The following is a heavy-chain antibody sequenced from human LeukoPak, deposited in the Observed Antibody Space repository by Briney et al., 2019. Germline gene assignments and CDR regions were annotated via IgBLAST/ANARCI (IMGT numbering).Heavy chain of an antibody. D-gene: IGHD2-15*01. J-gene: IGHJ4*02. CDR3: ARDKHNPNCSGGRCYPYFFDS. Sequence: SETLSLTCSVSGGSISSSYWTWIRQPPGKGLECIGYISKGGSTNYNPSPKSRVTISVDTSKNQVSLNLSSVTAADTAVYYCARDKHNPNCSGGRCYPYFFDSWGQGSLVTVSS. CDR1: GGSISSSY. CDR2: ISKGGST. V-gene: IGHV4-59*01.